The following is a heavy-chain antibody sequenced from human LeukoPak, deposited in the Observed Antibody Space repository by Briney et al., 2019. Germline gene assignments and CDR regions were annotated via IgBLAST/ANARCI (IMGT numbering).Heavy chain of an antibody. D-gene: IGHD6-19*01. CDR1: GFTFSTYA. V-gene: IGHV3-23*01. CDR3: ARGGLGSAFDN. Sequence: SGGSLRLSCAASGFTFSTYALSWVRQAPGKGLECVSAISGSGGSTYSADSLKGRFTISRDKSKNTLYLQIDSVRADDTAVFYCARGGLGSAFDNWGQGTLVTVSS. J-gene: IGHJ4*02. CDR2: ISGSGGST.